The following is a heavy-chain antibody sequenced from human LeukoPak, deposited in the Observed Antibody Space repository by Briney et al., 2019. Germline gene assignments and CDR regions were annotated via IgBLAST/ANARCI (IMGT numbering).Heavy chain of an antibody. CDR2: IKQDGSEK. D-gene: IGHD5-24*01. Sequence: GGSLRLSCAASGFTFSSYWMSWVRQAPGKGLELVANIKQDGSEKYYVDSVKGRFTISRDNAKNSLYLQMNSLRAEDTAVYYCARVTGGARNDNFYYYHMDVWGKGTTVTVSS. CDR3: ARVTGGARNDNFYYYHMDV. J-gene: IGHJ6*03. V-gene: IGHV3-7*01. CDR1: GFTFSSYW.